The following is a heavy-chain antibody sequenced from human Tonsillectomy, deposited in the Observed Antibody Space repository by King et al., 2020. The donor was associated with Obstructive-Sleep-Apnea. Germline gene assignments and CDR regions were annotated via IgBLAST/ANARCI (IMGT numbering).Heavy chain of an antibody. D-gene: IGHD5-18*01. Sequence: GWGGGLVKPSETLCLTCMVSGVSISSSSYYWGWIRRPPGKGLEWIGSIYNSGTTDYNPPLKSRVSISVDPAQNQFSQKLSSVTAADTAVYYCARGGNYGYSANWFDPWGQGTLDTVSS. CDR2: IYNSGTT. CDR1: GVSISSSSYY. CDR3: ARGGNYGYSANWFDP. J-gene: IGHJ5*02. V-gene: IGHV4-39*07.